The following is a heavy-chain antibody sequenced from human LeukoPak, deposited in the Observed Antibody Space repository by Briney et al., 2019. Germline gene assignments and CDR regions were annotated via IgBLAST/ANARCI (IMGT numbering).Heavy chain of an antibody. CDR2: IYYSGST. Sequence: SETLSLTCTVSGGSISSYYWSWIRQPPGKGLEWIGYIYYSGSTNYNPSLKSRVTISVDTSKNQFSLKLSSVTAADTAVYYCAHSSGYYYDFDYWGQGTLVTVSS. V-gene: IGHV4-59*12. CDR1: GGSISSYY. D-gene: IGHD3-22*01. J-gene: IGHJ4*02. CDR3: AHSSGYYYDFDY.